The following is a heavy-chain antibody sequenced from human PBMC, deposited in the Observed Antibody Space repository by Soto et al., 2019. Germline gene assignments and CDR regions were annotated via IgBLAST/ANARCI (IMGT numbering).Heavy chain of an antibody. CDR3: AIEPSLEWFHHNWFDP. D-gene: IGHD3-3*01. Sequence: GGSLRLSCAASGFTFEDYAMHWVRQAPGKGLEWVSGISWNSGNIGYAESVKGRFTISRDNAKNSLYLQMNSLRTEDAASYYCAIEPSLEWFHHNWFDPWGQGTLVTVSS. CDR1: GFTFEDYA. J-gene: IGHJ5*02. V-gene: IGHV3-9*01. CDR2: ISWNSGNI.